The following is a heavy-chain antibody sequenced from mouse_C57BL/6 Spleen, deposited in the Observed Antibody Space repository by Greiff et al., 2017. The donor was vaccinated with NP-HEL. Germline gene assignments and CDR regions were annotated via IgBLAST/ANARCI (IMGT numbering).Heavy chain of an antibody. J-gene: IGHJ2*01. V-gene: IGHV1-50*01. CDR3: ARSGTGRGYFDY. CDR1: GYTFTSYW. Sequence: QVQLQQPGAELVKPGASVKLSCKASGYTFTSYWMQWVKQRPGQGLEWIGEIDPSDSYTNYNQKFKGKATLTVDTSSSTAYMQLSSLTSEDAAVYYCARSGTGRGYFDYWGQGTTLTVSS. CDR2: IDPSDSYT. D-gene: IGHD4-1*01.